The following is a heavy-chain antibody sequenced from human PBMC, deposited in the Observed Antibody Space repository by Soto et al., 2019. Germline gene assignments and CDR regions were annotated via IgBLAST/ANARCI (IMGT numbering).Heavy chain of an antibody. Sequence: GESLKISCAASGFPFSSSWMDWVRQAPGRGPEWVANINQDGSQTYYVDSVKGRFTVSRDNAKNSVYLQMNSLRVEDTAVYYCAREVTTVTTAVDYWGQGTLVTVSS. D-gene: IGHD4-17*01. CDR2: INQDGSQT. J-gene: IGHJ4*02. CDR3: AREVTTVTTAVDY. CDR1: GFPFSSSW. V-gene: IGHV3-7*01.